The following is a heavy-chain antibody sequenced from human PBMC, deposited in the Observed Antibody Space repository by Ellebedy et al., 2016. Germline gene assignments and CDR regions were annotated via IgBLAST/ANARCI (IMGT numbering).Heavy chain of an antibody. CDR3: ARQYYDILTGYRGFDY. V-gene: IGHV4-59*01. CDR2: IYYSGST. CDR1: GGSISSYY. D-gene: IGHD3-9*01. J-gene: IGHJ4*02. Sequence: SETLSLTCTVSGGSISSYYWSWIRQPPGKGLEWIGYIYYSGSTNYNPSLKSRVTISVDTSKNQFSLKLSSVTAADTAVYYCARQYYDILTGYRGFDYWGQGTLVTVSS.